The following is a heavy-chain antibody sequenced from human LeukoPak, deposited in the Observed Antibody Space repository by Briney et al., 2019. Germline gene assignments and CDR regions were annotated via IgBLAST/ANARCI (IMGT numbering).Heavy chain of an antibody. CDR2: IHSGGRT. J-gene: IGHJ4*02. CDR3: ARPGSASGYWVH. Sequence: GGSLRLSCAASGFSVSNNYLSWVRQPPGKGLEWVSVIHSGGRTKYADSVRDRFTISRDTAKNTVYLKMNSLRVDDTAAYYCARPGSASGYWVHWGQGTLVTVSS. V-gene: IGHV3-66*01. D-gene: IGHD3-3*01. CDR1: GFSVSNNY.